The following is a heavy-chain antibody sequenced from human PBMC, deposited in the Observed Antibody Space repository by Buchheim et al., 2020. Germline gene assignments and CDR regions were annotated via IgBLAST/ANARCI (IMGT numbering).Heavy chain of an antibody. D-gene: IGHD3-3*01. Sequence: QVQLQESGPGLVKPSETLSLTCTVSGGSISSSSYYWGWIRQPPGKGLEWIGSIYYSGSTYYNPSLKSRVTISVDTSKNQFSLKLSSVTAADTAVYYCFLGDYDFWSGYSGGSYGMDVWGQGTT. CDR2: IYYSGST. V-gene: IGHV4-39*01. CDR3: FLGDYDFWSGYSGGSYGMDV. J-gene: IGHJ6*02. CDR1: GGSISSSSYY.